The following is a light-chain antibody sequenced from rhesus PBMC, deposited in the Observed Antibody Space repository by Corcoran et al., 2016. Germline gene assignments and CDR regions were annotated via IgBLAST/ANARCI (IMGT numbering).Light chain of an antibody. Sequence: QAALTQPPSVSGSPGQSVTISCTGTSSDIGGYNYVSWYQQHPGKAPKLMIYDVTKRPSGVSDRFSGAKSGNTASLTISGLQAEDEAHYYCSSYAGSNTYIFGAGTRLTVL. CDR2: DVT. CDR1: SSDIGGYNY. CDR3: SSYAGSNTYI. J-gene: IGLJ1*01. V-gene: IGLV2-23*01.